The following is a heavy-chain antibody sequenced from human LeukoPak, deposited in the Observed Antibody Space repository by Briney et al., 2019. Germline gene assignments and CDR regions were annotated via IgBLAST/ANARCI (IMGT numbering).Heavy chain of an antibody. CDR2: IIPIYGTT. J-gene: IGHJ6*03. CDR3: ARGPYYYYMDV. Sequence: GASVKVSCKASGFTFSSYAISWVRQAPGQGLEWMAGIIPIYGTTNYAQKFQGGVTITADESTSTAYMELSSRRSEDTAVYYCARGPYYYYMDVWGKGTTVTVSS. CDR1: GFTFSSYA. V-gene: IGHV1-69*13.